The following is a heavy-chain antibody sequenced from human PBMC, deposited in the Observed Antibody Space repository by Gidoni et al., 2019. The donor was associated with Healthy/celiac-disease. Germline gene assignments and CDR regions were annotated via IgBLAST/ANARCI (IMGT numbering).Heavy chain of an antibody. Sequence: EVQLVESGGGLVQPGGSLRLSCAASGFTFSSYAMHWVRQAPGKGLEYVSAISSNGGSTYYANSVKGRFTISRDNSKNTLYLQMGSLRAEDMAVYYCARDLRLYGSGSYYLDYWGQGTLVTVSS. V-gene: IGHV3-64*01. CDR2: ISSNGGST. D-gene: IGHD3-10*01. CDR3: ARDLRLYGSGSYYLDY. J-gene: IGHJ4*02. CDR1: GFTFSSYA.